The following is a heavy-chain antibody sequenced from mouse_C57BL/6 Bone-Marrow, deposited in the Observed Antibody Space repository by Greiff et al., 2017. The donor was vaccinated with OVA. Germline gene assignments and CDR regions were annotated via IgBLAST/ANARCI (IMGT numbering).Heavy chain of an antibody. CDR3: ASDPYDYDRAY. CDR1: GFSLTSYG. CDR2: IWGVGST. J-gene: IGHJ3*01. V-gene: IGHV2-6*01. Sequence: VQLVESGPGLVAPLQSLSITCTVSGFSLTSYGVDWVRQSPGKGLEWLGVIWGVGSTNYNSALKSRLSISKDNSKSQVFLKMNSLQTDDTAMYYCASDPYDYDRAYGGQGTLVTVSA. D-gene: IGHD2-4*01.